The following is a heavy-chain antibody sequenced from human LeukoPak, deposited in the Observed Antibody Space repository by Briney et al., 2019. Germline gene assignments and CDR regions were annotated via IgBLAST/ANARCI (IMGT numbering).Heavy chain of an antibody. Sequence: SQTLSLTCTVSGGSISSGGYYWSWIRQHPGKGLEWIGYIYYSGSTYYNPSLKSRVTISVDASKNQFSLKLSSVTAADTAVYYCATYYYGSGSYYHWGQGTLVTVSS. D-gene: IGHD3-10*01. J-gene: IGHJ4*02. CDR2: IYYSGST. V-gene: IGHV4-31*03. CDR1: GGSISSGGYY. CDR3: ATYYYGSGSYYH.